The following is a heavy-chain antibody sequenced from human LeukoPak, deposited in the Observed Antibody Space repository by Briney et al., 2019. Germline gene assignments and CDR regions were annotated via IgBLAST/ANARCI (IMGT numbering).Heavy chain of an antibody. V-gene: IGHV3-74*01. Sequence: GVSLRLSRAVSGLTLSRNWMEWVRQAPGRGLEWVSRINVDGTANYADSVKGRFSISTDNAKNTLYLQMNSLRVEDTAVYYCARGRPHGNDYWGQGTLVTVSS. CDR1: GLTLSRNW. CDR3: ARGRPHGNDY. J-gene: IGHJ4*02. CDR2: INVDGTA. D-gene: IGHD4-23*01.